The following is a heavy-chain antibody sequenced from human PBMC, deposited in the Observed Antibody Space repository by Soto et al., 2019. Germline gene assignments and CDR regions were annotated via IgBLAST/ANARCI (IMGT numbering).Heavy chain of an antibody. CDR3: AKDLIAAAGETNWFDP. D-gene: IGHD6-13*01. Sequence: QVQLVESGGGVVQPGRSLRLSCAASGFTFSSYGMHWGRPAPGKGLEWVAVISYDGRNKYYADSVKGRFTISRDNSKNTLYLQMNSLRAEATAVYYCAKDLIAAAGETNWFDPWGQGTLVTVCS. V-gene: IGHV3-30*18. J-gene: IGHJ5*02. CDR2: ISYDGRNK. CDR1: GFTFSSYG.